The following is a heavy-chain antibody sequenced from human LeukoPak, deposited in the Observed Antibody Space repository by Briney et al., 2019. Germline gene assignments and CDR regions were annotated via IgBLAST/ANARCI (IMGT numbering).Heavy chain of an antibody. Sequence: PGGSLRLFCGASGFTLSSYRVHWVRRAPGKGVEWVAVIWYDGSNKYYADSVKGRFTISRDNSKNTLYLQMNSLRAEDTAVYYCARDRGYSYPSDYWGQGTLVTVSS. V-gene: IGHV3-33*01. CDR3: ARDRGYSYPSDY. CDR2: IWYDGSNK. CDR1: GFTLSSYR. J-gene: IGHJ4*02. D-gene: IGHD5-18*01.